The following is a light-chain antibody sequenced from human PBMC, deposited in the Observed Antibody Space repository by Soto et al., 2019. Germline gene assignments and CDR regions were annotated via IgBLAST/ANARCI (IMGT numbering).Light chain of an antibody. Sequence: EIVLTQSPGTLSLSPGVRATLSCRASQTISSSSLAWYQQKPGQAPRLLIFGASSRATGIPDRFSGSGSGTDFTLTISRLEPEDFAVYYCQQYGSSLLTLGGGTKVDIK. CDR3: QQYGSSLLT. J-gene: IGKJ4*01. CDR1: QTISSSS. V-gene: IGKV3-20*01. CDR2: GAS.